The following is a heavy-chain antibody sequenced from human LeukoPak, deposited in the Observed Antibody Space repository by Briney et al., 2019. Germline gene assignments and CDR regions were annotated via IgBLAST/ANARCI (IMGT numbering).Heavy chain of an antibody. CDR2: IYTSGAT. D-gene: IGHD1-14*01. CDR1: GGSISSGSYC. Sequence: SQTLSLTCTVSGGSISSGSYCWTWLRQPAGKGLEWIGHIYTSGATSYNPSLQSRVTISVDTSKHEFSLKLTSLTAADTAVYYCARTGGGVGWFGTIDSWGQGTLVTVSS. CDR3: ARTGGGVGWFGTIDS. J-gene: IGHJ4*02. V-gene: IGHV4-61*09.